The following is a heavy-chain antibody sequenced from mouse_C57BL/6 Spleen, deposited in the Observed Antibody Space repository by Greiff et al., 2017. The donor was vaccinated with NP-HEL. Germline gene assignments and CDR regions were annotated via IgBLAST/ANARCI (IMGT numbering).Heavy chain of an antibody. J-gene: IGHJ4*01. CDR1: GYTFTSYW. CDR2: IHPSDSDT. CDR3: ALTTVVAPDAMDY. D-gene: IGHD1-1*01. Sequence: VQLQQPGAELVKPGASVKVSCKASGYTFTSYWMHWVKQRPGQGLEWIGRIHPSDSDTNYNQKFKGKATLTVDKSSSPAYMQLSSLTSEDSAVYYCALTTVVAPDAMDYWGQGTSVTVSS. V-gene: IGHV1-74*01.